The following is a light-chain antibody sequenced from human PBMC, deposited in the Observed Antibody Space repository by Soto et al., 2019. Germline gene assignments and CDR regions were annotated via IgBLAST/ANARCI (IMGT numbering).Light chain of an antibody. CDR1: QSISSW. CDR3: QQLNSYPSIT. J-gene: IGKJ5*01. CDR2: DAF. Sequence: DIQMTQSPSSLSASVGDRVTITCRASQSISSWLAWYQQKPGKAPKLLIFDAFSLQSGVPSRFSGSGSGTEFTLTISSLQPEDFATYYCQQLNSYPSITFGQGTRLEIK. V-gene: IGKV1-5*01.